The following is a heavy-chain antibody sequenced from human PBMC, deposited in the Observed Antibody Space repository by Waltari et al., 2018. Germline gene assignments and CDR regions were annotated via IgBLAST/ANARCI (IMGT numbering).Heavy chain of an antibody. J-gene: IGHJ4*02. CDR3: ARHLYSIDYLELDN. CDR2: ISDSGVVT. V-gene: IGHV3-23*01. Sequence: EGHLLESGGGLVQPGGSLRLSCVASGFTFINYAMIWVRQAPGKGLGWVSGISDSGVVTKYADSVKGRFTVSRDNSKNTLYLQLNSLRAEDTAVYYCARHLYSIDYLELDNWGQGTLVTVSS. D-gene: IGHD3-22*01. CDR1: GFTFINYA.